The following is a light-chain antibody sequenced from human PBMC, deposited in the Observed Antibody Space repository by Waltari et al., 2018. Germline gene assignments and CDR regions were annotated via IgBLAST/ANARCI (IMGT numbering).Light chain of an antibody. CDR2: DAS. J-gene: IGKJ4*01. V-gene: IGKV3-11*01. Sequence: EIVLTQSPATLSLSLGERATLSCRASQSVSIYFAWYQQKPGQAPRLLIYDASNRATGIPARFSGSGSGTDFTLTISSLEPEDFAVYYCQQRSNWPLTFGGGTKVEIK. CDR1: QSVSIY. CDR3: QQRSNWPLT.